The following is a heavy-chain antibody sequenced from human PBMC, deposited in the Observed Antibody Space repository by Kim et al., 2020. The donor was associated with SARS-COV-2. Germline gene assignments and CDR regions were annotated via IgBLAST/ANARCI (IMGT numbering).Heavy chain of an antibody. V-gene: IGHV4-34*01. CDR1: GGSFSGYY. CDR3: ARVESGGSCLLDP. Sequence: SETLSLTCAVYGGSFSGYYWSWIRQPPGKGLEWIGEINHSGSTNYNPSLKSRVTISVDTSKNQFSLKLSSVTAADTAVYYCARVESGGSCLLDPWGQGTL. D-gene: IGHD2-15*01. J-gene: IGHJ5*02. CDR2: INHSGST.